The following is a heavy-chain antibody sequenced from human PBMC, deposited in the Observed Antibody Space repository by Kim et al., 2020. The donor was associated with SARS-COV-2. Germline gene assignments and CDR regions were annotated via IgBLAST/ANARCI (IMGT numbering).Heavy chain of an antibody. CDR2: INTGNGNT. D-gene: IGHD2-15*01. CDR1: GYSFTTYD. Sequence: ASVKVSCKASGYSFTTYDIHWVRQAPGQRLEWMGWINTGNGNTKYSQKFQGRVTITRDTSASTAYMELSSLRSEDTAVYYCARDLGVWCSGGSCYSYYPMDVWGQGTTVTDSS. V-gene: IGHV1-3*04. J-gene: IGHJ6*02. CDR3: ARDLGVWCSGGSCYSYYPMDV.